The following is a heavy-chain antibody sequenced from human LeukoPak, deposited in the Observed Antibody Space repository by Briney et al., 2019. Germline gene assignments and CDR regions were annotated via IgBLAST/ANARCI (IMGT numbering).Heavy chain of an antibody. D-gene: IGHD5-18*01. J-gene: IGHJ6*02. CDR1: GYTFTSYD. CDR3: ARGRYSYGPYGYYYYGMDV. Sequence: ASVKVSCKASGYTFTSYDINWVRQATGQGLEWMGWMNPNSGNTGYAQKFQGRVTMTRNTSISTAYMELSSLRSEDTAVYYCARGRYSYGPYGYYYYGMDVWGQGTTVTVSS. CDR2: MNPNSGNT. V-gene: IGHV1-8*01.